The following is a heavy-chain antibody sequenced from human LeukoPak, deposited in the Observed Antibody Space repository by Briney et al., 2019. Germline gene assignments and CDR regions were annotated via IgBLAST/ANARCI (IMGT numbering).Heavy chain of an antibody. Sequence: PGGSLRLSCAASGFTFTNAGIHWVRLAAGKGLEWVPFISHDGTNKYYSDSVDGRFTVSRLNSQNTVYLQMTDLRLDDTATYYCASEDVDTGDFWGQGTLVTVSS. CDR3: ASEDVDTGDF. CDR2: ISHDGTNK. V-gene: IGHV3-30*01. CDR1: GFTFTNAG. J-gene: IGHJ4*02. D-gene: IGHD5-18*01.